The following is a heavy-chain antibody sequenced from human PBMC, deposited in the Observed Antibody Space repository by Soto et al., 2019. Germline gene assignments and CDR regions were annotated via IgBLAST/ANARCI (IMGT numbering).Heavy chain of an antibody. D-gene: IGHD2-15*01. J-gene: IGHJ6*03. CDR3: ARGKSVVFYYYYYMDV. CDR2: INSDGSST. V-gene: IGHV3-74*01. Sequence: PGGSLRLSCAASGFTFSSYWMHWVRQAPGKGLVWVSRINSDGSSTSYADSVKGRFTISRDNAKNTLYLQMNSLRAEDTAVYYCARGKSVVFYYYYYMDVWGKGTTVTVSS. CDR1: GFTFSSYW.